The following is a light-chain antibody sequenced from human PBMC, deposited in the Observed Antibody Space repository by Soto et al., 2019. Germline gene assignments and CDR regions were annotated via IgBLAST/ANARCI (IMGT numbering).Light chain of an antibody. CDR1: SSNIGARYE. CDR2: EDI. Sequence: QSVLTQPPSVSGAPGQTVTLSCTGSSSNIGARYEVHWYQQLPGTAPKLLIYEDIKRPSGIPDRLSGSKSGASASLAISGLLSEDEAEYYCQSYDSSLSGVVFGGGTKLTVL. V-gene: IGLV1-40*01. J-gene: IGLJ2*01. CDR3: QSYDSSLSGVV.